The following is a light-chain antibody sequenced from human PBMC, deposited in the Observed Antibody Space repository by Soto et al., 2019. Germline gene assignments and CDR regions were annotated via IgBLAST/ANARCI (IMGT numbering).Light chain of an antibody. CDR2: GNS. V-gene: IGLV1-40*01. J-gene: IGLJ1*01. Sequence: QSVLTQPPSVSGAPGQRVTISCTGSSSNIGAGYDVHWYQQLPGRAPKVPIYGNSNRPSGVPDRCSGSKSGTSASLAITGLPAWDVAEYYFKSYDSSLSSYVFGTGTKLTVL. CDR1: SSNIGAGYD. CDR3: KSYDSSLSSYV.